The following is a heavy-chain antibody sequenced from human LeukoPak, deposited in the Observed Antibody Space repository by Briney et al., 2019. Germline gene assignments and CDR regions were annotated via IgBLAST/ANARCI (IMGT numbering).Heavy chain of an antibody. J-gene: IGHJ3*01. CDR1: GFTFSSYS. D-gene: IGHD2-8*02. CDR3: ARDLTDRGVFDF. V-gene: IGHV3-21*04. Sequence: PGGSLRLSCAASGFTFSSYSINWVRQAPGKGLEWVSSIRSGGSSVYYADSVKGRFTISRENAKNSPYLQMNSLRAEDTAVYYCARDLTDRGVFDFWGQGTMVTVSS. CDR2: IRSGGSSV.